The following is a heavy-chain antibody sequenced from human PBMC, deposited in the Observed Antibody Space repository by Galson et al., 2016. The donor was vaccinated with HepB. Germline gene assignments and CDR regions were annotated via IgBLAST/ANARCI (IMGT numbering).Heavy chain of an antibody. CDR3: ARDSAQDETSGYREYFFDY. J-gene: IGHJ4*02. CDR1: GGAFSTYC. Sequence: SVKVSCKASGGAFSTYCISWVRQAPGQGFEWMEGIIPILGTPNYAEKFQGRATITADESTSTVYMELSSLRSDDTAVYYCARDSAQDETSGYREYFFDYWGQGILVTVSS. CDR2: IIPILGTP. D-gene: IGHD3-22*01. V-gene: IGHV1-69*13.